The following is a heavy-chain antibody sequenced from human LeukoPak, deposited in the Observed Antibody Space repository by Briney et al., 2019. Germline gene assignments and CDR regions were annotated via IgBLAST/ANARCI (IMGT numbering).Heavy chain of an antibody. Sequence: GASLRLSCAASGFTFSNYAMSWVRQALGKGLEWVSAISGSGGSTYYADAVKGRLTISRDISKNTLYLQMHSLRAEDTAIYYCAKRSSSSSGYFDYWGQGTLVTVSS. V-gene: IGHV3-23*01. D-gene: IGHD6-6*01. J-gene: IGHJ4*02. CDR3: AKRSSSSSGYFDY. CDR2: ISGSGGST. CDR1: GFTFSNYA.